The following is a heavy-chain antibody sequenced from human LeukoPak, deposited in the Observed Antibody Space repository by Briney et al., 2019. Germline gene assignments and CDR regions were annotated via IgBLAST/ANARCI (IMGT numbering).Heavy chain of an antibody. CDR1: GFTFSTYG. D-gene: IGHD6-13*01. J-gene: IGHJ4*02. Sequence: GGSLRLSCEASGFTFSTYGMHWVRQAPGKGPVWVSRINSDGSDTSYADSVKGRFTVSRDNAKNTLYLQMNSLRPEDTALYYCATSSSWYPVSSDHWGQGTLVTVSS. CDR3: ATSSSWYPVSSDH. V-gene: IGHV3-74*01. CDR2: INSDGSDT.